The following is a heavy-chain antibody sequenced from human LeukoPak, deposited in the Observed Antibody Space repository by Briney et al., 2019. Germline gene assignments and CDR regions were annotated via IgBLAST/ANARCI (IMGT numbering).Heavy chain of an antibody. D-gene: IGHD1-26*01. CDR1: GGSISSYY. CDR3: ARAWGVGGSYINWFDP. J-gene: IGHJ5*02. V-gene: IGHV4-4*07. CDR2: IYTSGGT. Sequence: PSETLSLTCTASGGSISSYYWSWIRQPAGKGLEWIGRIYTSGGTNYNPSLKSRVTMSVDTSKNQFSLKLSSVTAADTAVYYCARAWGVGGSYINWFDPWGQGTLVTVSS.